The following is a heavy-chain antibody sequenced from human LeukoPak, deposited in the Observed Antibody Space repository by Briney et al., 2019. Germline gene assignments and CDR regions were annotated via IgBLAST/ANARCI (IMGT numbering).Heavy chain of an antibody. CDR1: GFTFSDHV. CDR2: ISSSSSTI. Sequence: GGSLRLSCAASGFTFSDHVMSWVRQAPGKGLEWVSYISSSSSTIYYADSVKGRFTISRDNAKNSLYLQMNSLRAEDTAVYYCARDSPKQWLVTDAFDIWGQGTMVTVSS. J-gene: IGHJ3*02. D-gene: IGHD6-19*01. V-gene: IGHV3-48*01. CDR3: ARDSPKQWLVTDAFDI.